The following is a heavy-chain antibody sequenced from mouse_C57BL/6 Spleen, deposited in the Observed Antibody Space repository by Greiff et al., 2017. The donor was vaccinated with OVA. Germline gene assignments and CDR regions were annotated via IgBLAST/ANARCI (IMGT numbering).Heavy chain of an antibody. CDR2: FYPGSGSI. D-gene: IGHD2-5*01. CDR1: GYTFTEYT. J-gene: IGHJ1*03. CDR3: ARHERAYYSNYVGYFDV. V-gene: IGHV1-62-2*01. Sequence: QVQLQQSGAELVKPGASVKLSCKASGYTFTEYTIHWVKQRSGQGLEWIGWFYPGSGSIKYNEKFKDKATLTADKSSSTVYMELSRLTSEDSAVYFCARHERAYYSNYVGYFDVWGTGTTVTVSS.